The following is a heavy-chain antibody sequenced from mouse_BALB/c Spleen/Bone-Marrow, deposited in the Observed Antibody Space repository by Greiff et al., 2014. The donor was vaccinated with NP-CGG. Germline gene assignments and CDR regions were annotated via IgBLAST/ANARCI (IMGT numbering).Heavy chain of an antibody. CDR1: GYTFTNNW. D-gene: IGHD1-1*01. J-gene: IGHJ4*01. CDR3: TRGSSYVGYAMDY. Sequence: VKLQESGAELVRPGASVKLSCKASGYTFTNNWINWVKQRPGQGLEWIGNIHPSDSYTNYNQKFKDKATLTVDKSSSTAYMQLSSPTSEDSAVYYCTRGSSYVGYAMDYWGQGTSVTVSS. CDR2: IHPSDSYT. V-gene: IGHV1S126*01.